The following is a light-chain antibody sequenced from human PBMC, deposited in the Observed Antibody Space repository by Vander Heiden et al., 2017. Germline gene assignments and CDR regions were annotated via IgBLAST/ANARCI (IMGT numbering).Light chain of an antibody. J-gene: IGLJ2*01. Sequence: SSNIGAGYDVHWYQQLPGTAPKLRSYGNANRPSGVPDRFSGSKSGTSASLAITRLQAEDEADYYCQSYDSSLSSVVFAGGTKLTVL. CDR2: GNA. CDR1: SSNIGAGYD. CDR3: QSYDSSLSSVV. V-gene: IGLV1-40*01.